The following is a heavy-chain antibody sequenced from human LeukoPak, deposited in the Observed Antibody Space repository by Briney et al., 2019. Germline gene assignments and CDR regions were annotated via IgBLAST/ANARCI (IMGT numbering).Heavy chain of an antibody. CDR2: INWNGGST. V-gene: IGHV3-20*04. CDR3: ASSAHGSGSFYYYYYMDV. D-gene: IGHD3-10*01. Sequence: GGSLRLSCAACGFTFDDYGMSWVRQAPGKGLEWVSGINWNGGSTGYADSVKGRFTISRDNAKNSLYLQMNSLRAEDTALYYCASSAHGSGSFYYYYYMDVWGKGTTVTVSS. J-gene: IGHJ6*03. CDR1: GFTFDDYG.